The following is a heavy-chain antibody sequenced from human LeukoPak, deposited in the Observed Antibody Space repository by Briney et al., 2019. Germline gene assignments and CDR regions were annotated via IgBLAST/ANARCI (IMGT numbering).Heavy chain of an antibody. J-gene: IGHJ4*02. CDR1: GGSISSYY. CDR2: IYYSGST. Sequence: SETLSLTCTVSGGSISSYYWSWIRQPPGKGLEWIGYIYYSGSTNYNPSLKSRVTISVDTSKNQFSLKLSSVTAADTAVYYCARQRGAVVPAATYFDYWGLGTLVTVSS. CDR3: ARQRGAVVPAATYFDY. D-gene: IGHD2-2*01. V-gene: IGHV4-59*08.